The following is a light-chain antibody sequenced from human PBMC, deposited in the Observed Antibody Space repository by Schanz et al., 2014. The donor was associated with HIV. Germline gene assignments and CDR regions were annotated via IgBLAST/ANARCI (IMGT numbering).Light chain of an antibody. J-gene: IGLJ2*01. CDR2: EVS. V-gene: IGLV2-23*02. CDR1: SSDVGSYNL. CDR3: CSYAGSSTLDVV. Sequence: QSALTQPASVSGSPGQSITISCTGTSSDVGSYNLVSWYQQPPGKAPKLMIYEVSKRPSGVSNRFSGSKSGNTASLTISGLQAEDEADYYCCSYAGSSTLDVVFGGGTKLTVL.